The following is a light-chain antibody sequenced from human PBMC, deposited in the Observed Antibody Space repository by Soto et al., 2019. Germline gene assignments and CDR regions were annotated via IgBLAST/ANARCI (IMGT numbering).Light chain of an antibody. Sequence: QSVLTQPPSASGTPGQRVTISCSGSSSNIGSNYEYWYQQLQGTAPKLLIDRNNQRPSGVPDRFSGSKSGTSASLAISGLRSEDEADYYCAAWDDSLSVPVFGGGTKLTVL. V-gene: IGLV1-47*01. CDR1: SSNIGSNY. CDR2: RNN. J-gene: IGLJ2*01. CDR3: AAWDDSLSVPV.